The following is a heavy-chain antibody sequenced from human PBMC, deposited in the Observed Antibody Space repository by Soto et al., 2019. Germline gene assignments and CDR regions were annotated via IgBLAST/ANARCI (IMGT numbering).Heavy chain of an antibody. CDR1: GGSISSYY. J-gene: IGHJ4*02. CDR3: ARSVYYYDSSGYYFFDY. Sequence: SETLSLTCTVSGGSISSYYWSWIRQPPGKGLEWIGYIYYSGSTNYNPSLKSRVTISVDTSKNQFSLKLSSVTAADTAVYYCARSVYYYDSSGYYFFDYWGQGTLVTVSS. CDR2: IYYSGST. D-gene: IGHD3-22*01. V-gene: IGHV4-59*01.